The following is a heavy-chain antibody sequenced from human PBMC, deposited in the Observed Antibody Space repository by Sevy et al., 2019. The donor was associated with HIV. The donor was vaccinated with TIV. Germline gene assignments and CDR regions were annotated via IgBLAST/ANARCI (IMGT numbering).Heavy chain of an antibody. V-gene: IGHV3-7*01. CDR3: AREFDGGPDY. Sequence: GESLKISCGASGFTFSTYWMSWVRQAPGKGLEWVANINQDGSQKYYVDSVKGRFTISKDNAKNSLYLQMSSLRAEVTAVYYCAREFDGGPDYWGQGTLVTVSS. J-gene: IGHJ4*02. D-gene: IGHD3-9*01. CDR2: INQDGSQK. CDR1: GFTFSTYW.